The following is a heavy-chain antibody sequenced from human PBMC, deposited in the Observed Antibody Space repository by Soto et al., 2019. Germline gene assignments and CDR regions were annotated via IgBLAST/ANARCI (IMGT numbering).Heavy chain of an antibody. D-gene: IGHD4-17*01. J-gene: IGHJ6*02. CDR1: GGSIGSGDYY. V-gene: IGHV4-30-4*01. CDR2: IYYSGST. CDR3: ARDAVTFSYGGNGLYYYYGMDV. Sequence: SETLSLTXTVSGGSIGSGDYYWSWIRQPPGKGLEWIGYIYYSGSTYYNPSLKSRVTISVDTSKNQFSLKLSSVTAADTAVYYCARDAVTFSYGGNGLYYYYGMDVWGQGTTVTVSS.